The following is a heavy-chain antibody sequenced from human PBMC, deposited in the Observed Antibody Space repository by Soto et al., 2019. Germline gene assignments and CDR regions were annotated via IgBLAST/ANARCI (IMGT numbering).Heavy chain of an antibody. V-gene: IGHV3-23*01. CDR2: LSGSAGTT. CDR1: GFTFSSYA. D-gene: IGHD5-12*01. J-gene: IGHJ4*02. Sequence: PGGSLRLSCAASGFTFSSYAMSWVRQAPGKGLEWVSGLSGSAGTTYYADSVKGRFTISRDNSKNTLYLQMNSLRAEDTAVYYCQKDLQEEMARIFGYWGQGTLVTVSS. CDR3: QKDLQEEMARIFGY.